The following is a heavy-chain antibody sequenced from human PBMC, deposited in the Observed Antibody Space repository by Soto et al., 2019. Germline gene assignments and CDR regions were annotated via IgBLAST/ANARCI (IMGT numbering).Heavy chain of an antibody. CDR3: ARFGGITGTYGTAFDI. CDR1: GGSISSGGYY. D-gene: IGHD1-20*01. CDR2: IYYSGST. J-gene: IGHJ3*02. V-gene: IGHV4-31*03. Sequence: PSETLSLTCTVSGGSISSGGYYWSWIRQHPGKGLEWIGYIYYSGSTYYNPSLKSRVTISVDTSKNQFSLKLSSVTAADTAVYYCARFGGITGTYGTAFDIWGQGTMVTVSS.